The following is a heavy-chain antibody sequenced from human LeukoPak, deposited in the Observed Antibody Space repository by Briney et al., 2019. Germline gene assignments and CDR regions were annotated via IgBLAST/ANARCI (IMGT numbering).Heavy chain of an antibody. CDR2: IYYSGST. CDR1: GGSISSSSYS. CDR3: ARLTDCSSTSCYYYYYYGMDV. V-gene: IGHV4-39*01. J-gene: IGHJ6*02. D-gene: IGHD2-2*01. Sequence: SETLSLTCTVSGGSISSSSYSWGWIRQPPGKGLEWIGSIYYSGSTYYNPSLKSRVTISVDTSKNQFSLKLSSVTAADTAVYYCARLTDCSSTSCYYYYYYGMDVWGQGTTVTVSS.